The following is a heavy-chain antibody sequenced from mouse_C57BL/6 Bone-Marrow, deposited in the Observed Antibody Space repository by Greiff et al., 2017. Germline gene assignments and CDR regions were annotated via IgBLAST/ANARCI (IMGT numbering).Heavy chain of an antibody. V-gene: IGHV1-53*01. Sequence: QVQLQQPGTELVKPGASVKLSCKASGYTFTSYWMHWVKQRPGQGLEWIGNINPSNGVTNYTEKFKSKATLTVDKSSSTAYMQLSSLTSEDSAVYYCARERAYYSNCYAMDYWGQGTSVTVSS. CDR2: INPSNGVT. CDR3: ARERAYYSNCYAMDY. CDR1: GYTFTSYW. D-gene: IGHD2-5*01. J-gene: IGHJ4*01.